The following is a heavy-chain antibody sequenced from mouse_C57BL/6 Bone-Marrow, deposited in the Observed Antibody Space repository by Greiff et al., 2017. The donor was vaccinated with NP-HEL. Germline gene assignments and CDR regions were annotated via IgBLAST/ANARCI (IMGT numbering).Heavy chain of an antibody. CDR3: ARWTTSYAMEC. D-gene: IGHD5-5*01. J-gene: IGHJ4*01. CDR2: IYPRDGST. V-gene: IGHV1-78*01. CDR1: GYTFTDYS. Sequence: VQLQQSDAELVKPGASVKISCKASGYTFTDYSIHWMKQRPEQGLEWIGYIYPRDGSTKYNEKFKGKATLTVYKSSSTAYMQLNSLTSEDSSFYFFARWTTSYAMECWGQGTSVTVSS.